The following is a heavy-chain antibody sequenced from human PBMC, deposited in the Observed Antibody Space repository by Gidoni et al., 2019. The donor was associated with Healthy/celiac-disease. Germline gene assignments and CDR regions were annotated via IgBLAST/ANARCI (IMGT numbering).Heavy chain of an antibody. D-gene: IGHD2-15*01. CDR2: IFSIDEK. CDR1: GFSPSNARMG. Sequence: QVTLKESGPVLVKHTETLTLTCTVPGFSPSNARMGVSWLRQPPGKALEWLAHIFSIDEKSYSTSLKNRLTIAKYTSKSQVVLTMTNMDPVDTATYYCAGSGGSPNWFDPWGQGTLVTVSS. V-gene: IGHV2-26*01. J-gene: IGHJ5*02. CDR3: AGSGGSPNWFDP.